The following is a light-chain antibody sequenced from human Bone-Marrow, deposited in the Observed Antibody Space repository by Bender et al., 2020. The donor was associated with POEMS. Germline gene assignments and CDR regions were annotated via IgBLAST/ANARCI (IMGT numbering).Light chain of an antibody. CDR2: QDT. V-gene: IGLV3-1*01. J-gene: IGLJ2*01. CDR1: ALGDKY. Sequence: SYEVTQPPSVSVSPGQTASITCPGDALGDKYVAWYQQKPGQSPVLVIYQDTKRPSGIPERFSGSNCGNTATLTISGTQAMDEADYYCQAWDTYSVIFGGGTKLTVL. CDR3: QAWDTYSVI.